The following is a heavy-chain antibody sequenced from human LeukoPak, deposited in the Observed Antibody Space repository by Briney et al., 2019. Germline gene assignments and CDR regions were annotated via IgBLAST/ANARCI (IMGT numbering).Heavy chain of an antibody. D-gene: IGHD3-10*01. V-gene: IGHV1-8*02. CDR1: GYIFTGYY. CDR3: ARGRDYYGSGKRLDY. CDR2: INPNSGNT. J-gene: IGHJ4*02. Sequence: ASVKVSCKASGYIFTGYYIYWVRQAPGQGLEWMGWINPNSGNTGYAQKFQGRVTMTRNTSISTAYMELSSLRSEDTAVYYCARGRDYYGSGKRLDYWGQGTLVTVSS.